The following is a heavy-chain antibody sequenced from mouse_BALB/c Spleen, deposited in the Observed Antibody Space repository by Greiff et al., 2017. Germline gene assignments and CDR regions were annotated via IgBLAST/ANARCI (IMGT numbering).Heavy chain of an antibody. V-gene: IGHV1S81*02. Sequence: VKLQESGAELVKPGASVKLSCKASGYTFTSYYMYWVKQRPGQGLEWIGEINPSNGGTNFNEKFKSKATLTVDKSSSTAYMQLSSLTSEDSAVYYCTRGDDYAWFAYWGQGTLVTVSA. CDR3: TRGDDYAWFAY. CDR1: GYTFTSYY. CDR2: INPSNGGT. D-gene: IGHD2-4*01. J-gene: IGHJ3*01.